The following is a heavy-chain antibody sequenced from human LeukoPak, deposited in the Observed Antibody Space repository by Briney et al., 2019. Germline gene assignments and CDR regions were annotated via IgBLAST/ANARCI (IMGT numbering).Heavy chain of an antibody. CDR1: GFTFSSYA. CDR2: ISYDGSNK. V-gene: IGHV3-30-3*01. J-gene: IGHJ5*02. Sequence: GGSLRLSCAASGFTFSSYAMHWVRQAPGKGLEWVAVISYDGSNKYYADSVKGRFNISRDNSKNTLYLQMNSLRAEDTAVYYCAREHRYYDILTGYNNWFDPWGQGTLVTVSS. CDR3: AREHRYYDILTGYNNWFDP. D-gene: IGHD3-9*01.